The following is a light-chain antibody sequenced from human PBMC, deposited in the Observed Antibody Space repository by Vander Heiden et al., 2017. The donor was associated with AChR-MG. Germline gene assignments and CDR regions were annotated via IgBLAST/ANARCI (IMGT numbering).Light chain of an antibody. V-gene: IGLV3-1*01. CDR1: KLGDKY. CDR3: QAWDSSVV. J-gene: IGLJ2*01. Sequence: SYELTPPPSVSVSPGPTASITCSGDKLGDKYACWYQQKPGQSPVLVIYQDSKRPSGIPERFSGSNSGNTATLTISGTQAMDEADYYCQAWDSSVVFGGGTKLTVL. CDR2: QDS.